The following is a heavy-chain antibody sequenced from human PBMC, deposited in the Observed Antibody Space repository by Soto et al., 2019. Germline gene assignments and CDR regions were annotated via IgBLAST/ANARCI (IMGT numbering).Heavy chain of an antibody. V-gene: IGHV4-34*01. J-gene: IGHJ4*02. Sequence: SETLSLTCAVYGGSFSGYYWSWIRQPPGKGLEWIGEINHSGSTNYNPSLKSRVTISVDTSKNQFSLKLSSVTAADTAVYYCARGGVGIVATRYTWGYWGQGTLVTVSS. D-gene: IGHD5-12*01. CDR2: INHSGST. CDR1: GGSFSGYY. CDR3: ARGGVGIVATRYTWGY.